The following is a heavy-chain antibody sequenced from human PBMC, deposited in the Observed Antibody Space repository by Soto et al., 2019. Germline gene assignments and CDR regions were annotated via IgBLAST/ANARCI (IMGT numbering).Heavy chain of an antibody. CDR3: ARHEVAPRAAFDI. CDR1: GGSISSSSYY. CDR2: IYYSGST. J-gene: IGHJ3*02. D-gene: IGHD5-12*01. V-gene: IGHV4-39*01. Sequence: SETLSLTCTVSGGSISSSSYYWGWIRQPPGKGLEWIGSIYYSGSTYYNPSLKSRVTISVDTSKNQFSLKLSSVTAADTAVYYCARHEVAPRAAFDIWGQGTMVTVSS.